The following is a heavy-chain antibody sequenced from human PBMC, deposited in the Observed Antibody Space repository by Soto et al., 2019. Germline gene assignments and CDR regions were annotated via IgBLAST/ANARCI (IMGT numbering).Heavy chain of an antibody. V-gene: IGHV1-18*01. CDR1: GYTFTRYG. CDR2: IRGYNGDT. J-gene: IGHJ6*02. Sequence: GHLVQSEAEVKKSGASVKVSCKASGYTFTRYGISWVRQAPGHGLEWMGGIRGYNGDTNYAREFQGRVCMTMDTSTTTAYMELRSLTSDDTAVYYCAKNGQPPYYYYGLDVWGQGTKVTVSS. D-gene: IGHD2-8*01. CDR3: AKNGQPPYYYYGLDV.